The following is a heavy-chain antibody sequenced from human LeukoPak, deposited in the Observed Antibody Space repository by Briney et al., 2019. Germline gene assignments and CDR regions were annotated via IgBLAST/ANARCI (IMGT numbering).Heavy chain of an antibody. CDR1: EFTFRRYS. CDR3: ARETQPYYDFWSGYYR. CDR2: ISSSSTYK. D-gene: IGHD3-3*01. Sequence: GGSLRLSCEASEFTFRRYSMNWVRQAPGKGLEWVSSISSSSTYKYYADSVKGRFTISRDNDKNSLYLQMNNLRAEDTAVYYCARETQPYYDFWSGYYRWGQGTLVTVSS. V-gene: IGHV3-21*01. J-gene: IGHJ4*02.